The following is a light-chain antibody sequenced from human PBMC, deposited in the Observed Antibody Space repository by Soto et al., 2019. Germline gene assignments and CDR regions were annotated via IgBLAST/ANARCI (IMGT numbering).Light chain of an antibody. CDR1: QTVASNY. J-gene: IGKJ2*01. CDR2: GAS. Sequence: EIVLTQSPGTLSLSPGERATLSCRASQTVASNYLAWYQQKPGQAPSLLIYGASSRATGIPVRFSGSGSGADFTLTISRLEPEDFAVYYCQQYGSSPPYTFGQGTKLEIK. CDR3: QQYGSSPPYT. V-gene: IGKV3-20*01.